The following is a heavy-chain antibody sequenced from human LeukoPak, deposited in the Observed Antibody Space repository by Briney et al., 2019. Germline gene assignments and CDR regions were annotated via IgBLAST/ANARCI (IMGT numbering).Heavy chain of an antibody. V-gene: IGHV1-2*02. Sequence: GASVKVSCKASGYTFTGYYMHWVRQAPGQGLEWMGWINPNSGGTNYAQKFQGRVTITADKSTSTAYMELSSLRSEDTAVYYCARGHGYKPEHFDYWGQGTLVTVSS. CDR2: INPNSGGT. CDR3: ARGHGYKPEHFDY. D-gene: IGHD5-24*01. CDR1: GYTFTGYY. J-gene: IGHJ4*02.